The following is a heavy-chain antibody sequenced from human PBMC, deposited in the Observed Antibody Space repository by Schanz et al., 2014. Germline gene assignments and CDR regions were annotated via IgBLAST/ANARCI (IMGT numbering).Heavy chain of an antibody. V-gene: IGHV1-18*01. D-gene: IGHD3-9*01. Sequence: QVQLVQSGAEVKKPGASVRVSCKASGYTFTTYAMSWVRQAPGQGLEWVGWISVYTGNTKYGQKVQGRVTMTADTSTNTAYMELRSLRSDDTAVYYCAKAEYDILTDSYSRLDPWGQGTVVTVSS. CDR1: GYTFTTYA. CDR3: AKAEYDILTDSYSRLDP. J-gene: IGHJ5*02. CDR2: ISVYTGNT.